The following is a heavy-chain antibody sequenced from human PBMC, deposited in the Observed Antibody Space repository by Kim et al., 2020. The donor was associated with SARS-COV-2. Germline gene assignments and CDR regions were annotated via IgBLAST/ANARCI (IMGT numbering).Heavy chain of an antibody. CDR1: GGSFSNYY. V-gene: IGHV4-34*01. J-gene: IGHJ2*01. Sequence: SETLSLTCVVSGGSFSNYYWGWIRQSPGRGLEWIADINHRGTTNYNPSLRSRVPISVDTSKNQISLNLTSVSAADSAIYFCAPEYSRNYYPQLWG. CDR3: APEYSRNYYPQL. D-gene: IGHD4-4*01. CDR2: INHRGTT.